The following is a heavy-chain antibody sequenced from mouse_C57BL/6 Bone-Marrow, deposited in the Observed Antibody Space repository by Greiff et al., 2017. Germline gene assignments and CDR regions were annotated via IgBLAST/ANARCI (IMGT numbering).Heavy chain of an antibody. CDR2: ISDGGSYT. V-gene: IGHV5-4*03. D-gene: IGHD2-1*01. J-gene: IGHJ3*01. Sequence: EVKLMESGGGLVKPGGSLKLSCAASGFTFSSYAMSWVRQTPEKRLEWVATISDGGSYTYYPDNVKGRFTISRDNAKDNLYLQMSHLKSEDTAMYYCARVTILYPFAYCGQGTLVTVSA. CDR1: GFTFSSYA. CDR3: ARVTILYPFAY.